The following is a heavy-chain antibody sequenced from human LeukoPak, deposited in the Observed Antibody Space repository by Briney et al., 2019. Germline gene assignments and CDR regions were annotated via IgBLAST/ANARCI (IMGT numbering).Heavy chain of an antibody. D-gene: IGHD3-10*01. CDR3: ARRTRGFDGPYFDY. Sequence: SETLSLTCTVSGGSTKTTDYYWSWVRQPPGKGLEWIGSISYSGTTYYKTTLQSRLTMSLDTSKNQFSLRLNSVTAADTAFYFCARRTRGFDGPYFDYWGQGPLVTVSS. CDR1: GGSTKTTDYY. CDR2: ISYSGTT. V-gene: IGHV4-39*01. J-gene: IGHJ4*02.